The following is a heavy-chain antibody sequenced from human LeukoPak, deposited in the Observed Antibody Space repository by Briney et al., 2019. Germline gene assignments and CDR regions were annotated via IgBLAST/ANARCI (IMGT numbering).Heavy chain of an antibody. CDR3: ARGKSESLYYYYYYMDV. V-gene: IGHV1-18*01. CDR2: ISAYNGNT. CDR1: GYTFTNYA. Sequence: GASVKVSCKASGYTFTNYAISWVRQAPGQGLEWMGWISAYNGNTNYAQKLQGRVTMTTDTSTSTAYMELRSLRSDDTAVYYCARGKSESLYYYYYYMDVWGKGTTVTVSS. D-gene: IGHD3-10*01. J-gene: IGHJ6*03.